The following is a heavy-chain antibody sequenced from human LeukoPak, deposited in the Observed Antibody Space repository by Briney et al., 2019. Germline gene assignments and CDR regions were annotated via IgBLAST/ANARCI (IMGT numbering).Heavy chain of an antibody. Sequence: GASVKVSCKASGYTFTSYYMHWVRQAPGQGLEWMGWINPNSGGTNYAQKFQGRVTMTRDTSISTAYMELSRLRSDDTAVYYCARAGVDTAMVLNYWGQGTLVTVSS. CDR2: INPNSGGT. J-gene: IGHJ4*02. CDR1: GYTFTSYY. CDR3: ARAGVDTAMVLNY. V-gene: IGHV1-2*02. D-gene: IGHD5-18*01.